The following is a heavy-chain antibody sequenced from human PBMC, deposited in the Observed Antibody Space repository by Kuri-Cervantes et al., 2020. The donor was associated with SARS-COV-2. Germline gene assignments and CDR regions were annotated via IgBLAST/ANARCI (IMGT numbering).Heavy chain of an antibody. J-gene: IGHJ4*02. CDR3: AKDMGGWRGVFDY. V-gene: IGHV3-73*01. CDR2: IRSKANSYAT. Sequence: GESLKISCAASGFTFSGSAMHWVRQASGKGLEWVGRIRSKANSYATAYAASVKGRFTISRDDSKNTAYLQMNSLRAEDTALYYCAKDMGGWRGVFDYWGQGTLVTVSS. D-gene: IGHD1-26*01. CDR1: GFTFSGSA.